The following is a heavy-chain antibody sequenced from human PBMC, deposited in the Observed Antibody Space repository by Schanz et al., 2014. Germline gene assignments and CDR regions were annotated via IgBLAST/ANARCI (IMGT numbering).Heavy chain of an antibody. V-gene: IGHV3-11*05. CDR2: ISNSGTYT. CDR1: GFTFSDYY. Sequence: QVQLVESGGGLVKPGGSLRLSCAASGFTFSDYYMTWMRQAPGKGLEWISYISNSGTYTKYADSVKGRFVISRDNARSSLYLQMSSLRAEDTAVYYCAKDHAGSDILTALGNWGQGTLVTVSS. CDR3: AKDHAGSDILTALGN. D-gene: IGHD3-9*01. J-gene: IGHJ4*02.